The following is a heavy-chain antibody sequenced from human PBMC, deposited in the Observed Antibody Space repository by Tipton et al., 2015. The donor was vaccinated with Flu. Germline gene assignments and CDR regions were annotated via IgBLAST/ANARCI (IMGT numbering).Heavy chain of an antibody. J-gene: IGHJ4*02. Sequence: TLSLTCAVSGYSISDGYYWGWIRQSPGEGLEWIGSIYPSGTTYYNPSLKSRVTISVDTSKSQFSLMLRSVTAADTAVYYCARLSYYDVDLKNFYFDYWGQGALVTVSS. CDR1: GYSISDGYY. CDR2: IYPSGTT. V-gene: IGHV4-38-2*01. CDR3: ARLSYYDVDLKNFYFDY. D-gene: IGHD3-10*02.